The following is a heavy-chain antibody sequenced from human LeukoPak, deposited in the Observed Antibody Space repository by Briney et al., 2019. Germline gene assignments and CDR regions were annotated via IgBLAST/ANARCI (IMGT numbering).Heavy chain of an antibody. J-gene: IGHJ4*02. V-gene: IGHV1-2*02. D-gene: IGHD1-26*01. Sequence: ASVTVSCTASGYTFTGYYMHWVRQAPGQGLEWMGWINPNSGGTNYAQKFQGRVTMTRDTSISTAYMELSRLSSDDTAVYYCAREGRLSGSYYDPFDYWGQGTPVTVSS. CDR3: AREGRLSGSYYDPFDY. CDR2: INPNSGGT. CDR1: GYTFTGYY.